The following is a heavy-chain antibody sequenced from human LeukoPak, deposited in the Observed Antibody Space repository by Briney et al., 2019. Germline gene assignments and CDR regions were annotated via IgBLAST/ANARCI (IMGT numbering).Heavy chain of an antibody. D-gene: IGHD3-22*01. J-gene: IGHJ4*02. CDR3: ARDGYYYDDSGPVVY. CDR1: GYTFTSYG. Sequence: WASVKVSCKASGYTFTSYGISWVRQAPGQGLEWMGWISGYNGNTNYEQKLQGRVTMTTDTSTSTAYMELRSLGSDDTAMYYCARDGYYYDDSGPVVYWGQGTLVTVSS. V-gene: IGHV1-18*01. CDR2: ISGYNGNT.